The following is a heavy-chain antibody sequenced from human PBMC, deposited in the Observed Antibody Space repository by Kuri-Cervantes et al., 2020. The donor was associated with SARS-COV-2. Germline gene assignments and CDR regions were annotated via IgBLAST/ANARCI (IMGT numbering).Heavy chain of an antibody. V-gene: IGHV3-9*01. Sequence: GGSLRLSCAASGFTFDDYAMHWVRQAPGKGLEWVSGVSWNSASIGYGDSVKGRFTLSRDNAKNMLFLQMNSLRAEDTAVYYCVRDGDHWNFDYWGQGTLVTVSS. CDR2: VSWNSASI. CDR1: GFTFDDYA. J-gene: IGHJ4*02. D-gene: IGHD1-1*01. CDR3: VRDGDHWNFDY.